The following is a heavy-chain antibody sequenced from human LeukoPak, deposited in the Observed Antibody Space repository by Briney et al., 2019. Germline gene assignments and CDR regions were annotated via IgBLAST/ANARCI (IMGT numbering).Heavy chain of an antibody. V-gene: IGHV4-30-4*01. J-gene: IGHJ2*01. D-gene: IGHD2-21*02. CDR2: IYYIGNT. Sequence: SETLSLTCTVSGGSISSGDYYWSWIRQPPGKGLEWIGYIYYIGNTFYNPSLKSRVTVSVDTSKNQFSLKLSSVTAADTAVYYCASAYCGGDCTPYWYFDLWGRGTLVTVSS. CDR3: ASAYCGGDCTPYWYFDL. CDR1: GGSISSGDYY.